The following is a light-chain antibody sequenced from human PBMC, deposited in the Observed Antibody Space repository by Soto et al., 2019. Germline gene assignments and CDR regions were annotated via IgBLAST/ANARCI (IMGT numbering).Light chain of an antibody. CDR3: QKYAIYPIT. Sequence: DIPMTQSPSTLSASFGDRVTITCRASQNINSWLAWYQQKPGKTPTLLIYKASSLESGVPARLSGSGAQTELTLTISCLLPDDFVTYYCQKYAIYPITFGQGTRLEIK. V-gene: IGKV1-5*03. CDR1: QNINSW. J-gene: IGKJ5*01. CDR2: KAS.